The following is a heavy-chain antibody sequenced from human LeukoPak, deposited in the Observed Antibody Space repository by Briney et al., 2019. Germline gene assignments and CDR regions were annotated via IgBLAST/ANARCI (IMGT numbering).Heavy chain of an antibody. CDR3: ASDSNYGDPLYYFDY. CDR2: INPNSGGT. CDR1: GYTFTGYY. D-gene: IGHD4-11*01. Sequence: GASVKVSCKASGYTFTGYYMHWVRQAPEQGLEWMGRINPNSGGTNYAQKFQGRVTMTRDTSISTAYMELSRLRSDDTAVYYCASDSNYGDPLYYFDYWGQGTLVTVSS. V-gene: IGHV1-2*06. J-gene: IGHJ4*02.